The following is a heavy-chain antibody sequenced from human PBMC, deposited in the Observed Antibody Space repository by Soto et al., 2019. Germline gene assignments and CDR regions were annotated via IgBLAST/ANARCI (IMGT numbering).Heavy chain of an antibody. V-gene: IGHV1-69*13. D-gene: IGHD2-2*01. CDR1: GGTFSSYA. J-gene: IGHJ6*02. CDR3: AGDLGVVVPAALTYYYGMDV. Sequence: SVKVSCKASGGTFSSYAISWVRQAPGQGLEWMGGIIPIFGTANYAQKFQGRVTITADESTSTAYTELSSLRSEDTAVYYCAGDLGVVVPAALTYYYGMDVWGQGTTVTVSS. CDR2: IIPIFGTA.